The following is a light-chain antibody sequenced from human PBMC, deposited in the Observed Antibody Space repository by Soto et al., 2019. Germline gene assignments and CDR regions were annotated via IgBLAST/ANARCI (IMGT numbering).Light chain of an antibody. V-gene: IGLV2-14*01. CDR1: TSDVGSYNY. Sequence: QSVLTQPASVSGSPGQSITISCTGTTSDVGSYNYVSWYQKNPGKAPKLLVYDVSNRPSGVSNRFSGSKSGHTASLTISGLQPEDEADYYCSSYTSSSTWVFGGGTKLTVL. CDR2: DVS. CDR3: SSYTSSSTWV. J-gene: IGLJ3*02.